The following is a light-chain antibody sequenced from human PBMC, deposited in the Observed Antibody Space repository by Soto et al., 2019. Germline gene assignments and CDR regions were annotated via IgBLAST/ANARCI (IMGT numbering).Light chain of an antibody. V-gene: IGLV2-14*01. CDR3: SSYTSNSTLV. Sequence: QSALTQPASVSGSPGQSITISCTGTSSDVGGYNYVSWYQQHPGKAPKLMIYEVSNRPSGVSNRFSGSKSGNTASLTISGLQAEDEADYYCSSYTSNSTLVFGPGPKLTVL. CDR1: SSDVGGYNY. CDR2: EVS. J-gene: IGLJ1*01.